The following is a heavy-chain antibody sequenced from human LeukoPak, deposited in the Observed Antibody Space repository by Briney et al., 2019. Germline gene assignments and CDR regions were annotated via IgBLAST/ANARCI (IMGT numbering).Heavy chain of an antibody. V-gene: IGHV4-4*07. Sequence: PSETLSLTCTVSGASISNFYWSWIRQPAGKGLEWIGRIYTDGSPRYNPSLKSRITMSIDTSKNQFSLKLTSVTAADTAVYYCARDRPPGSETHRLDYWGQGTLVTVSS. CDR2: IYTDGSP. J-gene: IGHJ4*02. CDR1: GASISNFY. D-gene: IGHD3-10*01. CDR3: ARDRPPGSETHRLDY.